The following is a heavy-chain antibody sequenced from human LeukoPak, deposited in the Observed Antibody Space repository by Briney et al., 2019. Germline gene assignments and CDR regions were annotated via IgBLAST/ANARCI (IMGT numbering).Heavy chain of an antibody. V-gene: IGHV3-21*01. CDR3: ARDKVVVPAAMFDY. J-gene: IGHJ4*02. D-gene: IGHD2-2*01. CDR1: GFTFSSYS. Sequence: GGSLRLSGAASGFTFSSYSMNWVRQAPGKGLEWVSSISSSSSYIYYADSVKGRVTISRDNAKNSLYLQMNSLRAEDTAVYYCARDKVVVPAAMFDYWGQGTLVTVSS. CDR2: ISSSSSYI.